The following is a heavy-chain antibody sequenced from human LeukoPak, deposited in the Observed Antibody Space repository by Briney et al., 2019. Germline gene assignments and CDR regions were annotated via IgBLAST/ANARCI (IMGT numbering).Heavy chain of an antibody. J-gene: IGHJ5*02. CDR3: AKGSSGYFADL. D-gene: IGHD3-22*01. CDR2: INDGGGT. CDR1: GFIFNNYG. V-gene: IGHV3-23*01. Sequence: GGSLRLSCAASGFIFNNYGLIWVRQAPGKGLEWVSAINDGGGTRYADFVEGRFTISRDNSKNTLFLQMSSLRAEDTALYYCAKGSSGYFADLWGQGTLVTVSS.